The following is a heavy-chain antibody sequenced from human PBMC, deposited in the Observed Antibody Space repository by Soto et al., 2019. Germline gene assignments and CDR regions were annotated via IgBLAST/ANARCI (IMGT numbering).Heavy chain of an antibody. D-gene: IGHD2-2*01. J-gene: IGHJ4*02. CDR2: ISGSGGST. CDR3: AKEPLIVVVPAAIGVDY. Sequence: EVQLLESGGGLVQPGGSLRLSCAASGFTFSSYAMSWVRQAPGKGLEWVSAISGSGGSTYYADSVKGRFTISRDNSKNTLYLQMNSLRAEDTALYYCAKEPLIVVVPAAIGVDYWGQGTLVTVSS. CDR1: GFTFSSYA. V-gene: IGHV3-23*01.